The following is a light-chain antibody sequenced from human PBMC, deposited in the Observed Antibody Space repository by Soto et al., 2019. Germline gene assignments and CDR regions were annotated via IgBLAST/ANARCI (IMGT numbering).Light chain of an antibody. CDR1: QDISKY. V-gene: IGKV1-33*01. CDR3: QHYDQLPIT. J-gene: IGKJ4*01. CDR2: DVF. Sequence: DIQMTQSASSLPASVGDTVTISCQASQDISKYLNWFQQKPGKAPQLLIYDVFNVETGVPSRFSGRGSGTDFTLIISNLQPEDFETYYCQHYDQLPITFGGGTKVDI.